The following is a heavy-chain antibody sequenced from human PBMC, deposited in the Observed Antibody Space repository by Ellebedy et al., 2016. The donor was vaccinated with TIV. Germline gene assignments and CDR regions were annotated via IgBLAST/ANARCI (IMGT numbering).Heavy chain of an antibody. Sequence: MPSDTLSLTCPVSGGSIRSGGYSWSWIRQPAGKGLEWIGYIFLSGSTYYNPSPKSQVTISVDRSKNQLSLEVTSVTGADTAVYYCARITPGALGYGIDVWGQGTTVTVSS. V-gene: IGHV4-30-2*01. J-gene: IGHJ6*02. D-gene: IGHD2-2*01. CDR1: GGSIRSGGYS. CDR3: ARITPGALGYGIDV. CDR2: IFLSGST.